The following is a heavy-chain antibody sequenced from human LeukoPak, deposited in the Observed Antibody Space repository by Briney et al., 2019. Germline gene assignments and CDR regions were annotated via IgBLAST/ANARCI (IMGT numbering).Heavy chain of an antibody. Sequence: GGPLRLSCGASGFTFRTSGMNWVRKAPGKGLEWVASINPDGSEKYSVDSVKGRFTISRDNAKTSLYLQMNSLRAEDTAVYYCARDLSGVAGYTYGRGIDYWGQGTLVTVSS. D-gene: IGHD5-18*01. CDR1: GFTFRTSG. V-gene: IGHV3-7*01. CDR3: ARDLSGVAGYTYGRGIDY. J-gene: IGHJ4*02. CDR2: INPDGSEK.